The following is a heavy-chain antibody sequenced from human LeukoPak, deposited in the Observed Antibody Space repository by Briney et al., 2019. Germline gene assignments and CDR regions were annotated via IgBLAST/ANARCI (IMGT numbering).Heavy chain of an antibody. CDR1: GYTFTSYG. V-gene: IGHV1-18*01. D-gene: IGHD4-17*01. J-gene: IGHJ6*03. Sequence: ASVKVSCKASGYTFTSYGISWVRQAPGQGLEWMGWISAYNGNTNYAQKLQGRVTMTTDTSTSTAYMELRSLRSDDTAVYYCARAMGGTVTIYYYYMDVWGKGTTVTVSS. CDR3: ARAMGGTVTIYYYYMDV. CDR2: ISAYNGNT.